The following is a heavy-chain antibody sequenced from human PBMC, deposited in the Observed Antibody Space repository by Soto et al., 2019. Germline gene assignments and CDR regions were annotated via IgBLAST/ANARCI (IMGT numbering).Heavy chain of an antibody. CDR3: ARDPDRSSGSQLDY. D-gene: IGHD1-26*01. V-gene: IGHV3-33*01. Sequence: QVQLVESGGGVVQPGRSLRLSCAASGFTFSSYGMHWVRQAPGKGLQWVAVIWYDGSNKYYADSVKGRFTISRDNSKNTLYLQMNSLRAEDTAVYYCARDPDRSSGSQLDYWGQGTLVTVSS. CDR2: IWYDGSNK. CDR1: GFTFSSYG. J-gene: IGHJ4*02.